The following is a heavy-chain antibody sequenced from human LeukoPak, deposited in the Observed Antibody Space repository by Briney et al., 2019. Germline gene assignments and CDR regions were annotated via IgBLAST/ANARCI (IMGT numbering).Heavy chain of an antibody. D-gene: IGHD3-10*01. CDR2: IKSKTDGGTT. CDR1: GFTFSNAW. CDR3: TTLRVRGVLDC. J-gene: IGHJ4*02. V-gene: IGHV3-15*01. Sequence: GGSLRLSCAASGFTFSNAWMSWVRQAPGKGLEWVGRIKSKTDGGTTDYAAPVKGRFTISRDDSKNTLYLQMNSLKAEDTAVYYCTTLRVRGVLDCWGQGTLVTVSS.